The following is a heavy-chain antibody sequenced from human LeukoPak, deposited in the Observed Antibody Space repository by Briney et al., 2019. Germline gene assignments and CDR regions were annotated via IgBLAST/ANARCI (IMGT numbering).Heavy chain of an antibody. Sequence: SDSLSLTCSVSGGSISSSTFYWGWIRQPPGEALGWIGTMYYSGRSNYNPSREGRVTISVDPSKNQFSLTLRSVTAADTAVYYCATSGWEQLLLQWGQGTLVTVSS. CDR1: GGSISSSTFY. D-gene: IGHD2-15*01. J-gene: IGHJ4*02. V-gene: IGHV4-39*01. CDR3: ATSGWEQLLLQ. CDR2: MYYSGRS.